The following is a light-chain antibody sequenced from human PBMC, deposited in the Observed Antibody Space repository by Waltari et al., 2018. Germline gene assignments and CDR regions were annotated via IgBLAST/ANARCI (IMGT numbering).Light chain of an antibody. V-gene: IGLV1-47*01. CDR2: RNN. Sequence: QSVLPQPPSASGTPGQSVTISCSGRSSHIGSNYVYWYPHLPGSTPNLLIYRNNQRPAGVPDRFSGSKSGTSASLAISGLRPEDEADYYCAAWDDSLSGHVVFGGGTKLTVL. CDR3: AAWDDSLSGHVV. J-gene: IGLJ2*01. CDR1: SSHIGSNY.